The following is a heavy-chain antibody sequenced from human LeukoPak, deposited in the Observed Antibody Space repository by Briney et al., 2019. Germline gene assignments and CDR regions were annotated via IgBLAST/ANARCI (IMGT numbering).Heavy chain of an antibody. Sequence: SETLSLTCTVSGGSISSYYWSWIRQPPGKGLEWIGYIYYSGSTNYNPSLKSRVTISVGTSKNQFSLKLSSVTAADTAVYYCARDKAPYMVREGYYYYMDVWGKGTTVTISS. CDR2: IYYSGST. D-gene: IGHD3-10*01. CDR3: ARDKAPYMVREGYYYYMDV. CDR1: GGSISSYY. V-gene: IGHV4-59*01. J-gene: IGHJ6*03.